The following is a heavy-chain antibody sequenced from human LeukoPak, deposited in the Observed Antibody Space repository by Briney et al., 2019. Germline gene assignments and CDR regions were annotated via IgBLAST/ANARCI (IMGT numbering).Heavy chain of an antibody. Sequence: GGSLRLSCAASGFTFSSYAMSWVRQAPGKGLEWVSTLSGSGGSPYYADSVKGRFTISKDNSKTTLYLQMNSLRAEDTAVYYCAKPTGEGLAYCGDNCIEYFQHWGQGTLVSVSS. D-gene: IGHD2-21*02. CDR2: LSGSGGSP. CDR1: GFTFSSYA. CDR3: AKPTGEGLAYCGDNCIEYFQH. J-gene: IGHJ1*01. V-gene: IGHV3-23*01.